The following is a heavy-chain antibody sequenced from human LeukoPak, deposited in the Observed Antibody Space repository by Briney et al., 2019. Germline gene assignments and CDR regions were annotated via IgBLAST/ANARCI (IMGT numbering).Heavy chain of an antibody. CDR2: IQYDGSNA. V-gene: IGHV3-30*02. J-gene: IGHJ4*02. D-gene: IGHD2-15*01. CDR3: AKSGLNRFDY. CDR1: RFTFSSYG. Sequence: GGSLRLSCAASRFTFSSYGMHWVRQAPGKGLEWVAYIQYDGSNAQYADSVKGRFSISRDNSKNTLYLQMNSLRAEDTAVYYCAKSGLNRFDYWGQGTLVTVSS.